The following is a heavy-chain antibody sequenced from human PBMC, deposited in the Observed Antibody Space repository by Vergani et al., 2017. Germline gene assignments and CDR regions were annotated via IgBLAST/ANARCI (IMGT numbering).Heavy chain of an antibody. J-gene: IGHJ4*02. V-gene: IGHV1-18*01. D-gene: IGHD4-17*01. Sequence: QVQLVQSGAEVKQPGASVKVSCKASGYTFVNYGISWVRQAPGQGLEWVGWISAQTGNTKSAQKLQGRVTMTTDTSTSTAYMELRSLRSDDTAVYYCARDYGDGFDYWGQGTLVTVSS. CDR2: ISAQTGNT. CDR1: GYTFVNYG. CDR3: ARDYGDGFDY.